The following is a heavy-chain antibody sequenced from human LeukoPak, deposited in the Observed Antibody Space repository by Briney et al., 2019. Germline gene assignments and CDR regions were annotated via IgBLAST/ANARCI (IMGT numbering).Heavy chain of an antibody. CDR2: ISYDGSNK. J-gene: IGHJ4*02. Sequence: GTSLRLSCAASGFTFSSYAMHWVRQAPGKGLEWVAVISYDGSNKYYADSVKGRFTISRDNSKNTLYLQMNSLRAEDTAVYYCARELLLWFGENDYWGQGTLVTVSS. D-gene: IGHD3-10*01. CDR1: GFTFSSYA. V-gene: IGHV3-30-3*01. CDR3: ARELLLWFGENDY.